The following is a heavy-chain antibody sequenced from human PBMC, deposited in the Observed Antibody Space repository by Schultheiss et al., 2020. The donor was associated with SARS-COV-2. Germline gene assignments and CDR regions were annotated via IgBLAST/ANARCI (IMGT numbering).Heavy chain of an antibody. CDR2: TRNKANSYTT. J-gene: IGHJ3*02. Sequence: GGSLRLSCAASGFTFSDHYMDWVRQAPGKGLEWVGRTRNKANSYTTEYAASVKGRFTISRDDSKNSLYLQMNSLKTEDTAVYYCARGIVRFAFDIWGQGTMVTVSS. V-gene: IGHV3-72*01. D-gene: IGHD3-16*02. CDR3: ARGIVRFAFDI. CDR1: GFTFSDHY.